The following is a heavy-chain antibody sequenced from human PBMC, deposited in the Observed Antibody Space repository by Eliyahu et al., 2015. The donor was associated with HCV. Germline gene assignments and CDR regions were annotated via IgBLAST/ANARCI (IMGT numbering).Heavy chain of an antibody. D-gene: IGHD6-19*01. V-gene: IGHV3-23*01. CDR1: XFXFSNYA. CDR2: VSGSGDTT. Sequence: EVQLLESGGGLVQPGGSLSLRLSXAASXFXFSNYAMTWIXQAPGKGLEWVSAVSGSGDTTLYADSVKGRFTISRDNSKNTLYLQMNSLRSEDTAVYYCAKVLTAVAGTKSEYFQYWGQGTLVTVSS. J-gene: IGHJ1*01. CDR3: AKVLTAVAGTKSEYFQY.